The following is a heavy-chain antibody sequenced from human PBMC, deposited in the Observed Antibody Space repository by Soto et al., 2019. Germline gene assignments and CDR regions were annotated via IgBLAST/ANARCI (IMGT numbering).Heavy chain of an antibody. J-gene: IGHJ6*02. D-gene: IGHD4-17*01. CDR1: GGSISSSSYY. V-gene: IGHV4-39*01. Sequence: PSETLSLTCTVSGGSISSSSYYWGWIRQPPGKGLEWIGSIYYSGSTYYNPSLKSRVTISVDTSKNQFSLKLSSVTAADTAVYYCARVPDYGDYSPYYYYGMDVWGQGTTVTVSS. CDR3: ARVPDYGDYSPYYYYGMDV. CDR2: IYYSGST.